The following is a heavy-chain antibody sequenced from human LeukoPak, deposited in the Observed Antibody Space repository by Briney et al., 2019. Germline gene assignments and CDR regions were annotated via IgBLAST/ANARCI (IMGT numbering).Heavy chain of an antibody. Sequence: PSETLSLTCTVSGGSISSGGNYCSWIRQHPGKGLEWIGYIYYSGSTYYNPSLESRVSISVDTSKNQFSLRLSSVTAAETAVYYCASGSGMRWGQGTRVTVSS. CDR1: GGSISSGGNY. CDR3: ASGSGMR. CDR2: IYYSGST. V-gene: IGHV4-31*03. D-gene: IGHD3-10*01. J-gene: IGHJ4*02.